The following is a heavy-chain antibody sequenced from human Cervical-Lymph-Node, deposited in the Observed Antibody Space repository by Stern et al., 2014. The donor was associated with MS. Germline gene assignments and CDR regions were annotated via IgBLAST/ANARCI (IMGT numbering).Heavy chain of an antibody. CDR1: GFAFRNYG. J-gene: IGHJ4*02. Sequence: EVQLVESGGGSVQPGGSLRLSCTASGFAFRNYGMTWVRQSLGKRLEWVSTLNPVSFNTHYAYHVACRFTISRDISKSTLYLQMNSLTSDDTAMYYCATDPSTGAGPWGQGTLVTVSS. CDR3: ATDPSTGAGP. D-gene: IGHD1-1*01. CDR2: LNPVSFNT. V-gene: IGHV3-23*04.